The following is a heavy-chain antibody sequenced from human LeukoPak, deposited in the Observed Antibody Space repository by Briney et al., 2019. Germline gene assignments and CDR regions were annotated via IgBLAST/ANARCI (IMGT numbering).Heavy chain of an antibody. V-gene: IGHV3-7*01. CDR3: ARDPRIQLWENDS. J-gene: IGHJ4*02. D-gene: IGHD5-18*01. CDR2: IKQDGSEK. CDR1: GFTFSSYW. Sequence: PGGSLRLSCAASGFTFSSYWMSWVRQAPGKGLEWVANIKQDGSEKYYVDSVKGRFTISRDNAKNSLYLQMNSLRAEDTGVYYCARDPRIQLWENDSWGQGALVTVSS.